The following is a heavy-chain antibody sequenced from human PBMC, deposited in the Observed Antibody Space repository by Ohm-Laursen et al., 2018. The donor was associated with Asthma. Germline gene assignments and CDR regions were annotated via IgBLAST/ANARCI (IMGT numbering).Heavy chain of an antibody. J-gene: IGHJ3*01. V-gene: IGHV3-74*01. CDR1: GFTFSDYF. CDR2: IFPDGRQT. D-gene: IGHD2-8*01. CDR3: ARVYLNAFDV. Sequence: SLRLSCTASGFTFSDYFMHWVRQRPGGGLDWVSHIFPDGRQTNYADSVKGRFTISRDNAKNSLYLQMSSLRAGDTAVYYCARVYLNAFDVWGQGTMVTVSS.